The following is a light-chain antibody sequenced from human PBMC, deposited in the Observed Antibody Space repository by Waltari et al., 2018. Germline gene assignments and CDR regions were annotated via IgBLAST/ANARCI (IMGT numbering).Light chain of an antibody. CDR2: WAG. Sequence: DIVLTQSPASLSVSLGERATITCTSSQSVSFLSSEKKFLACYQQKARQTPNLLIYWAGLRESGVPDRFSGSGSGTDFTRTMSSLQAEDSAVYYCQQYSTSPFTFGPGTTVEI. CDR1: QSVSFLSSEKKF. J-gene: IGKJ3*01. CDR3: QQYSTSPFT. V-gene: IGKV4-1*01.